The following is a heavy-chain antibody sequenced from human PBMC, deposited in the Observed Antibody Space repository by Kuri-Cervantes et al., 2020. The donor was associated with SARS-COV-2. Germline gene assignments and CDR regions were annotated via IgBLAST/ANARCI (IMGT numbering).Heavy chain of an antibody. CDR3: ARDRPSNYYGSGSSLDAFDI. V-gene: IGHV3-23*01. D-gene: IGHD3-10*01. J-gene: IGHJ3*02. Sequence: GESLKISCAASGFTFSSYAMSWVRQAPGKGLEWVSAISGSGGSTYYADSVKGRFTISRDNSKNTLYLQMNSLRAEDTAVYYCARDRPSNYYGSGSSLDAFDIWGQGTMVTVSS. CDR2: ISGSGGST. CDR1: GFTFSSYA.